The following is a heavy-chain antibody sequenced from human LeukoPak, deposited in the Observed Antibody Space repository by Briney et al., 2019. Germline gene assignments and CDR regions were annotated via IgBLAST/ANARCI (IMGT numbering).Heavy chain of an antibody. V-gene: IGHV3-23*01. CDR2: ISGSGGST. Sequence: GGSLRLSCAASGFTFSSYAMSWVRQAPGKGLEWVSTISGSGGSTYYADSVKGRFTISRDNAKNSLYLQMNSLRAEDTAVYYCARENWNDGGSGGYFDYWGQGTLVTVSS. CDR1: GFTFSSYA. CDR3: ARENWNDGGSGGYFDY. J-gene: IGHJ4*02. D-gene: IGHD1-1*01.